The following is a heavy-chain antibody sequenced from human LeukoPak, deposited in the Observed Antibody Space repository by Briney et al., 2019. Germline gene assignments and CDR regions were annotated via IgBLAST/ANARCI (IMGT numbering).Heavy chain of an antibody. D-gene: IGHD3-22*01. J-gene: IGHJ4*02. Sequence: PGRSLRLSCAASGFTFSSYAMHWVRQAPGKGLEWVAVISYDRSNKYYADSVKGRFTISRDNSKNTLYLQMNSLRAEDTAVYYCAVHYYDSSGSKWGQGTLVTVSS. V-gene: IGHV3-30*04. CDR1: GFTFSSYA. CDR2: ISYDRSNK. CDR3: AVHYYDSSGSK.